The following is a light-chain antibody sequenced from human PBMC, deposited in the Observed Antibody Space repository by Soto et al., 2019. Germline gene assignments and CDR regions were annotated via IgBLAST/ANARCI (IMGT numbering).Light chain of an antibody. CDR1: QSVSSN. CDR3: QEYGNSLYT. V-gene: IGKV3-15*01. J-gene: IGKJ2*01. CDR2: GAS. Sequence: DIVMTQSPATLSVSLGERATLSCRASQSVSSNLAWYQQRPGQAPRLLIYGASTSATGVPARFSGSGSGTEFTLTISRLEPEDFAVYYCQEYGNSLYTFGQGTKLEIK.